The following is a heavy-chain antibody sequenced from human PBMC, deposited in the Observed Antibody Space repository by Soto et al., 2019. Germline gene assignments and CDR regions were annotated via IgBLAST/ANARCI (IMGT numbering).Heavy chain of an antibody. CDR2: IHSSGST. J-gene: IGHJ5*02. Sequence: SETLSLTCTVSGASMNSYHWSWIRQPAGKGLERIGHIHSSGSTNYNPSLKSRVTMSVDTSKNQFSLRLMSLTAADTAVHYCARDQGVAAAGITWFDPWGQGSLVTVSS. CDR1: GASMNSYH. CDR3: ARDQGVAAAGITWFDP. D-gene: IGHD6-13*01. V-gene: IGHV4-4*07.